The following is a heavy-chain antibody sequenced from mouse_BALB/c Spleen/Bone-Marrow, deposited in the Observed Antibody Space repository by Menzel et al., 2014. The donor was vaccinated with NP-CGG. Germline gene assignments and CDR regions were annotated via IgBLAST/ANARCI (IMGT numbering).Heavy chain of an antibody. CDR2: ISSSGSYT. V-gene: IGHV5-9-3*01. D-gene: IGHD2-4*01. Sequence: DVHLVESGGGLAKPGGSLQLSCAASGFTFSTYAMSWVRQPPEKRLEWVATISSSGSYTYYPDSVKGRLTISRDNAKNTMYLQMSSLRSEDTARFYCSRLRMTTTYFDVWGAGTTVTASS. CDR1: GFTFSTYA. CDR3: SRLRMTTTYFDV. J-gene: IGHJ1*01.